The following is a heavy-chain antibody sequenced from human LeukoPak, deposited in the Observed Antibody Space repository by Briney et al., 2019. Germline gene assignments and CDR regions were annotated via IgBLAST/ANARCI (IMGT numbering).Heavy chain of an antibody. J-gene: IGHJ4*02. D-gene: IGHD5-18*01. CDR2: ISSSGSTI. CDR3: ARADLRGYSLDY. Sequence: GGSLRLSCAASGFTFSDYYMSWIRQAPGKGLEWVSYISSSGSTIYYADSVKGRFTISRDNSKNTLYLQMNSLRAEDTAVYYCARADLRGYSLDYWGQGTLVTVSS. V-gene: IGHV3-11*01. CDR1: GFTFSDYY.